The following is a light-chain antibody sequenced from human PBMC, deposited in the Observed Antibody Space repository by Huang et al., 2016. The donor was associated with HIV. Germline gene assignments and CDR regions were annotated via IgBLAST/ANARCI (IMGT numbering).Light chain of an antibody. CDR3: QAYNSVPYT. V-gene: IGKV1-27*01. CDR2: TSS. J-gene: IGKJ2*01. CDR1: QNLSIY. Sequence: DIQMTQSPSSLSASVGDRVTITCRASQNLSIYLAWFQQKPGEVPRLLIYTSSTLQSGVPFRFSGSGSGTVFTLAISSLRPEDVATYYGQAYNSVPYTFGQGTKLEIK.